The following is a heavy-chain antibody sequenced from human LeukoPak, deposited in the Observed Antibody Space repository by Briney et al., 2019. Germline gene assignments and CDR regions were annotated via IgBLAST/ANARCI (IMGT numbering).Heavy chain of an antibody. D-gene: IGHD3-9*01. CDR1: GFTVSSNY. J-gene: IGHJ3*02. Sequence: GGSLRLSCAASGFTVSSNYMSWVRQAPGKWLEWVSVIYSGGSTYYADSVKGRFTISRDNSKNTLYLQMNSLRAEDTAVYYCARAMFEWQNDAFDIWGQGTMVTVSS. CDR3: ARAMFEWQNDAFDI. V-gene: IGHV3-53*01. CDR2: IYSGGST.